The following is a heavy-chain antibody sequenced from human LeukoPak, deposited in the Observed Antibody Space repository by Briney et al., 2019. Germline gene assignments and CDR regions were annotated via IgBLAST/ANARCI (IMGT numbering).Heavy chain of an antibody. CDR3: ARQYTDSRDWYFYYIDV. V-gene: IGHV3-20*04. CDR1: GFKFEDYG. Sequence: GGSLRLSCVGSGFKFEDYGMNWVRQVPGKGLEWVSGINWSGTNIGYADSVKGRFTISRDNAKNALYLQMNSLRAEDTALYFCARQYTDSRDWYFYYIDVWGKGTTVIVPS. J-gene: IGHJ6*03. D-gene: IGHD3-22*01. CDR2: INWSGTNI.